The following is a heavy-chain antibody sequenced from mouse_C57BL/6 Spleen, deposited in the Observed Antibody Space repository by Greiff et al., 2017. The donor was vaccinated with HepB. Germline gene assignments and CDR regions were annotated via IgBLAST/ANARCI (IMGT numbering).Heavy chain of an antibody. J-gene: IGHJ2*01. CDR2: ISNLAYSI. CDR1: GFTFSDYG. Sequence: EVQGVESGGGLVQPGGSLKLSCAASGFTFSDYGMAWVRQAPRKGPEWVAFISNLAYSIYYADTVTGRFTISRENAKNTLYLEMSSLRSEDTAMYYCARGRGLLFDYWGQGTTLTVSS. V-gene: IGHV5-15*01. CDR3: ARGRGLLFDY. D-gene: IGHD2-3*01.